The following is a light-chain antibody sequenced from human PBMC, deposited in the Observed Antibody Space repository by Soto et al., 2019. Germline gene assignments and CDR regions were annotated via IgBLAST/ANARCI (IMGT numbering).Light chain of an antibody. Sequence: EIMMTQSPATLSVSPGERVTLSCRAGQSVASSLAWYQQKPGQAPRLLIYGASTRATGIPARFSGSGSGTEFTLTISSLQSADFAVYYSQQYNNWPLAFGGGTKVQLK. J-gene: IGKJ4*01. CDR2: GAS. CDR3: QQYNNWPLA. CDR1: QSVASS. V-gene: IGKV3D-15*01.